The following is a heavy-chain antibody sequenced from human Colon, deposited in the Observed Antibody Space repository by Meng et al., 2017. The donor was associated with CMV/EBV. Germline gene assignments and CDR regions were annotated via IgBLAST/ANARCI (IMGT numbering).Heavy chain of an antibody. V-gene: IGHV1-2*02. D-gene: IGHD1-1*01. CDR1: YTFTDYD. J-gene: IGHJ4*02. Sequence: YTFTDYDLHWVRQAPGQGLEWMGWVNPNSGGTNFAQNFQGRVTMTRDTSITTAYMELSRLRSDDTAVYYCARLKGGINEPLFYFDYWGQGTLVTVSS. CDR2: VNPNSGGT. CDR3: ARLKGGINEPLFYFDY.